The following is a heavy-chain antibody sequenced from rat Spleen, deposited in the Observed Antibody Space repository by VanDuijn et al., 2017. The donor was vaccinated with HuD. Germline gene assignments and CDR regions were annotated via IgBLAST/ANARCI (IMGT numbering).Heavy chain of an antibody. CDR2: MWSGGST. Sequence: QVQLKESGPGLVQPSQTLSLTCTVSGFSLSSYGVIWVRQPPGKGLEWMGVMWSGGSTDYNSALKSRLSISRDTSKNQVFLKMNSLQSEDTTTYYGARDEDGGYYFDYWGQGVMVTVSS. V-gene: IGHV2-45*01. J-gene: IGHJ2*01. D-gene: IGHD1-11*01. CDR1: GFSLSSYG. CDR3: ARDEDGGYYFDY.